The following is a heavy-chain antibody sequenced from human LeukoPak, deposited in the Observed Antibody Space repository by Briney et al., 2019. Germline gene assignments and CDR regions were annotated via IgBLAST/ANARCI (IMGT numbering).Heavy chain of an antibody. Sequence: GESLKISCKGSGYSFTSYWISWARQMPGKGLEWMGRIDPSDSYTNYSPSFQGHVTISADRSISTASLQWSSLKASDTAMYYCARIPKSNYDSSGYSDYWGQGTLVTVSS. CDR3: ARIPKSNYDSSGYSDY. D-gene: IGHD3-22*01. CDR1: GYSFTSYW. V-gene: IGHV5-10-1*01. J-gene: IGHJ4*02. CDR2: IDPSDSYT.